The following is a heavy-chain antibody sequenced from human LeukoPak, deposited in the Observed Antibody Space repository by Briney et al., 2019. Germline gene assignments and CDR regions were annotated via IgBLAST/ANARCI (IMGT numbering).Heavy chain of an antibody. Sequence: SETLSLTCTVSGGSVSSTTYYWSWIRQPPGKGLEWIASINYSGSTYYNPSLKSRVTISVDTSENQFSLKLSSVTAADTAAYYCARYVVYGSGKYYFDYWGQGTLVTVSS. CDR2: INYSGST. D-gene: IGHD3-10*01. J-gene: IGHJ4*02. CDR3: ARYVVYGSGKYYFDY. CDR1: GGSVSSTTYY. V-gene: IGHV4-39*01.